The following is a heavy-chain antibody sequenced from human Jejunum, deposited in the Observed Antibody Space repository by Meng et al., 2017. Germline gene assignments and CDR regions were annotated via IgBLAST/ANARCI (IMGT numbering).Heavy chain of an antibody. Sequence: GESLKISCAASGFTFNNYAMSWVRQAPGKGLEWVSGTSGSGGSTYYADSVKGRFTISRDNSKNTLYLQMNSLRAEDTAVYYCAKPSLHDSVSYIDFDYWGQGTLVTVSS. D-gene: IGHD1-26*01. V-gene: IGHV3-23*01. J-gene: IGHJ4*02. CDR1: GFTFNNYA. CDR3: AKPSLHDSVSYIDFDY. CDR2: TSGSGGST.